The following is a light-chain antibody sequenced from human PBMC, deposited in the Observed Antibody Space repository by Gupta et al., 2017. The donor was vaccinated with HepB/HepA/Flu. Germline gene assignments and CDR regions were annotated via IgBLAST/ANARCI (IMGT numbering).Light chain of an antibody. CDR2: LGS. V-gene: IGKV2-28*01. Sequence: DIVMTQSPLSLPVTPGEPASISCRSSQSLLYSNGYNYLDWYLQKPGQSPQLLIYLGSNRVSGVPDRFSGSGSGTDFTLKSSRGEAEDVGVYYCMQDLQTRTFGQGTRLEIK. CDR1: QSLLYSNGYNY. CDR3: MQDLQTRT. J-gene: IGKJ5*01.